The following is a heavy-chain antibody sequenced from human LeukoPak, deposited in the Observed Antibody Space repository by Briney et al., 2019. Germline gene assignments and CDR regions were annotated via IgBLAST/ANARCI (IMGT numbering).Heavy chain of an antibody. CDR2: IRGSAGST. V-gene: IGHV3-23*01. CDR1: GFIAGHYG. CDR3: AKAFCMQLWAECFFDY. D-gene: IGHD2-8*01. J-gene: IGHJ4*02. Sequence: GRSLRLAWPAAGFIAGHYGMSSVRQEARQGLGSLLGIRGSAGSTYYADSVKGRFTISRDNSKNTLYLQMNSLRAEDTAVYYCAKAFCMQLWAECFFDYWGQGTLVTVSS.